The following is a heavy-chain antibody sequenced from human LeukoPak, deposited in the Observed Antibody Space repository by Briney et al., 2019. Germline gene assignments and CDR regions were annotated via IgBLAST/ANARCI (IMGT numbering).Heavy chain of an antibody. CDR1: GGSISSYY. CDR2: IYTSGST. J-gene: IGHJ4*02. Sequence: PSETLSLTCTVSGGSISSYYWSWIRQPAGKGLEWIGRIYTSGSTNYNPSLKSRVTMSVDTSKNQFSLKLSSVTAADTAVYYCARESVFWSGYYLFDYWGQGTLVTVSS. CDR3: ARESVFWSGYYLFDY. V-gene: IGHV4-4*07. D-gene: IGHD3-3*01.